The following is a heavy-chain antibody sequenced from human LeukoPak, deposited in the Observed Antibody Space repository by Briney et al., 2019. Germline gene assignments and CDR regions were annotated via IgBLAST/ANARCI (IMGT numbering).Heavy chain of an antibody. CDR1: GGSINSRSHY. V-gene: IGHV4-39*01. J-gene: IGHJ6*02. Sequence: PSETLSLTCIVSGGSINSRSHYWGWIRQPPGKGLEWIGNIYYSGSTYYNPSLKSRVTISIDTSKNQFSLKLSSVTATDAAVYYCARGVITGTTMPSPMDYYYYGMDVWGQGTTVTVSS. CDR3: ARGVITGTTMPSPMDYYYYGMDV. D-gene: IGHD1-7*01. CDR2: IYYSGST.